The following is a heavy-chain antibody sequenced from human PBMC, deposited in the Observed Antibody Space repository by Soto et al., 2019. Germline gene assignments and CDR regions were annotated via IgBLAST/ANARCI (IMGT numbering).Heavy chain of an antibody. V-gene: IGHV1-69*04. J-gene: IGHJ4*02. D-gene: IGHD4-4*01. CDR2: IIPILGIA. CDR3: AREDYSNYFDY. CDR1: GGTFSSYT. Sequence: ASVKVSCKASGGTFSSYTISWVRQAPGQGLAWMGRIIPILGIANYAQKFQGRVTITADKSTSTAYMELSSLRSEDTAVYYCAREDYSNYFDYWGQGTLVTVSS.